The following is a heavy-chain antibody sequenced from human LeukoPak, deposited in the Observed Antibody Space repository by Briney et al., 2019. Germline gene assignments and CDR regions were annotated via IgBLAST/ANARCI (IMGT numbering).Heavy chain of an antibody. CDR2: IYYSGST. D-gene: IGHD3-10*01. V-gene: IGHV4-39*01. CDR1: GGSISSSSYY. J-gene: IGHJ4*02. CDR3: ASPLVVRGYGGYLDY. Sequence: ASETLSLTCTVSGGSISSSSYYWGWIRQPPGKGLEWIGSIYYSGSTYYNPSLKSRVTISVDTSKNQFSLKLSSVTAADTAVYYCASPLVVRGYGGYLDYWGQGTLVTVSS.